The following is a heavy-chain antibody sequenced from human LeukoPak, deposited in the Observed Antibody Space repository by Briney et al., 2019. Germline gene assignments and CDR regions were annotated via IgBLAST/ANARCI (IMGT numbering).Heavy chain of an antibody. CDR3: ARHVSVWGSYRDY. CDR2: IYPGDSDT. J-gene: IGHJ4*02. D-gene: IGHD3-16*02. V-gene: IGHV5-51*01. Sequence: GESLKISCKGSGYSFTGYWIGWVRQMPGKGLEWMGIIYPGDSDTRYSPSFQGQVTISADKSISTAYLQWSSLKASDTAMYYCARHVSVWGSYRDYWGQGTLVTVSS. CDR1: GYSFTGYW.